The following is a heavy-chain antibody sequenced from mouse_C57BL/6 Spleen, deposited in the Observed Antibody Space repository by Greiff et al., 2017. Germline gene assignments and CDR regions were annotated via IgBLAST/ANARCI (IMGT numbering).Heavy chain of an antibody. J-gene: IGHJ2*01. D-gene: IGHD3-3*01. V-gene: IGHV1-26*01. Sequence: VQLQQSGPELVKPGASVKISCKASGYTFTDYYMNWVKQSHGKSLEWIGDINPNNGGTSYNQKFKGKATLTVDKSSSTAYMERRSLTSEDSAVYYCARGGGTLDYWGQGTTLTVSS. CDR2: INPNNGGT. CDR3: ARGGGTLDY. CDR1: GYTFTDYY.